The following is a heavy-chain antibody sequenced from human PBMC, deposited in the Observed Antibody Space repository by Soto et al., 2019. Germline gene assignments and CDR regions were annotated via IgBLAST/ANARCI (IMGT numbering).Heavy chain of an antibody. V-gene: IGHV4-59*08. CDR3: ARLFVGSGWYSFDY. Sequence: SETLSLTYTVSGGSISSYYWSWIRQPPGKGLEWIGYIYYSGSTNYNPSLKSRVTISVDTSKNQFSLKLSSVTAADTAVYYCARLFVGSGWYSFDYWGQGTLVTVSS. CDR1: GGSISSYY. CDR2: IYYSGST. D-gene: IGHD6-19*01. J-gene: IGHJ4*02.